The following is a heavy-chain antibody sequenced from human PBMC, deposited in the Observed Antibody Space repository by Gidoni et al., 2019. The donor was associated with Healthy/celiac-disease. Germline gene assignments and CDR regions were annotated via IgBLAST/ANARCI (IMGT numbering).Heavy chain of an antibody. V-gene: IGHV1-18*01. CDR1: GYTFTSYG. CDR3: AREYSSSRADSSSWYGGYYYYGMDV. J-gene: IGHJ6*02. CDR2: ISAYNGNT. D-gene: IGHD6-13*01. Sequence: QVQLVQSGAEVKKPGASVKVSCKASGYTFTSYGISWVRQAPGQGLEWMGWISAYNGNTNYAQKLQGRVTMTTDTSTSTAYMELRSLRSDDTAVYYCAREYSSSRADSSSWYGGYYYYGMDVWGQETTVTVSS.